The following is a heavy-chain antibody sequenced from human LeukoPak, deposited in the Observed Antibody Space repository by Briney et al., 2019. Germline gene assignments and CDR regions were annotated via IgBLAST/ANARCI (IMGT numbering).Heavy chain of an antibody. D-gene: IGHD2/OR15-2a*01. Sequence: PGGSLRLSCAASGFTFSSYEMNWVRQAPGKGLEWVSYISSSGSTTYYADSVKGRFTISRDNAKNSLFLQMNGLRAEDTAVYYCALRLLGEYDYFDYWGQGTLVTHSS. CDR1: GFTFSSYE. J-gene: IGHJ4*02. V-gene: IGHV3-48*03. CDR3: ALRLLGEYDYFDY. CDR2: ISSSGSTT.